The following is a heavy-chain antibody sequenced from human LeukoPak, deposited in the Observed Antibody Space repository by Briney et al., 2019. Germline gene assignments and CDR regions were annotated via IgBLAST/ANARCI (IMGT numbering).Heavy chain of an antibody. D-gene: IGHD4-11*01. CDR2: INHSGST. Sequence: SETLSLTCAVYGGSFSGYYWSWIRQPPGKGLEWIGEINHSGSTNYNPSLKSRVTISVDTSKNQFSLKLSSVTAADTAVYYCARDRGYSSYRVFDPWGQGTLVTVSS. V-gene: IGHV4-34*01. CDR1: GGSFSGYY. J-gene: IGHJ5*02. CDR3: ARDRGYSSYRVFDP.